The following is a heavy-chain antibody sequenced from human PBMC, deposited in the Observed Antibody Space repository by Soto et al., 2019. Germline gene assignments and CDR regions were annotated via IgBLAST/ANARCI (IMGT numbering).Heavy chain of an antibody. J-gene: IGHJ4*02. V-gene: IGHV3-23*01. CDR2: IRVTGDTT. CDR1: GFTISTYS. D-gene: IGHD5-12*01. CDR3: AKWSGYGDL. Sequence: EVQLLESGGGLVQPGWSLRLSCAASGFTISTYSITWVRQTPAKGLEWVSGIRVTGDTTFYADSVKGRFTISRDNSKNTVYLQMHSLRVEDTAVYYCAKWSGYGDLWGQGTLVTVSS.